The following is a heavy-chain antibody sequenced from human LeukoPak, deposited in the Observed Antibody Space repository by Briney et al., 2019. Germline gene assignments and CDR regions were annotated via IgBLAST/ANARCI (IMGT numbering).Heavy chain of an antibody. V-gene: IGHV6-1*01. CDR3: ARRLTQYDCFDP. D-gene: IGHD2-2*01. CDR2: TYYRSTWYN. Sequence: SQTLSLTCALSGDSVSSNSVTWNWIRQSPSRGLEWLGRTYYRSTWYNDYAVSVRGQITVNPDTSKNQFSLHLNSVTPEDTAVYYCARRLTQYDCFDPWGQGILVTVSS. J-gene: IGHJ5*02. CDR1: GDSVSSNSVT.